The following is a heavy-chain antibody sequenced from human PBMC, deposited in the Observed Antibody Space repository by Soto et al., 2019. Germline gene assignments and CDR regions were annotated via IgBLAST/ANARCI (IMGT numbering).Heavy chain of an antibody. Sequence: GGSLRLSCAASGFTFSSYAMSWVRQAPGKGLEWVSAISGSGGSTYYADSVKGRFTISRDNSKNTLYLQMNSLRAEDTAVYYCAKDPHGYRVAATGNWFDPWGQGTLVTVSS. CDR2: ISGSGGST. CDR3: AKDPHGYRVAATGNWFDP. D-gene: IGHD6-19*01. J-gene: IGHJ5*02. CDR1: GFTFSSYA. V-gene: IGHV3-23*01.